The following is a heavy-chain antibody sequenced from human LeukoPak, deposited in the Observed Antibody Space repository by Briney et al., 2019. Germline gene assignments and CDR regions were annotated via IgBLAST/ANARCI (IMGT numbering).Heavy chain of an antibody. V-gene: IGHV3-30*18. CDR3: AKPQEWGGYYYVENYYFDY. CDR2: ISYDGSNK. CDR1: GFAFSSYG. Sequence: GGPLRLSCAASGFAFSSYGMHWVRQAPGKGLEWVAVISYDGSNKYYADSVKGRFTISRDNSKNTLYLQMNSLRAEDTAVYYCAKPQEWGGYYYVENYYFDYWGQGTLVTVSS. D-gene: IGHD3-22*01. J-gene: IGHJ4*02.